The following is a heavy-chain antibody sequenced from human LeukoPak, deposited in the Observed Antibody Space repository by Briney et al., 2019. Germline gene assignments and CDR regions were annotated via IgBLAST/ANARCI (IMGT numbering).Heavy chain of an antibody. CDR1: GFTFTNYW. V-gene: IGHV3-7*01. CDR3: VREGAYSTSSPAGY. J-gene: IGHJ4*02. Sequence: GGSLRLSCAASGFTFTNYWMIWVRQAPGKGLEWVANINEDGSQKYYVDSVKGRFIISRDNARNSLFLQMNILTAEDTAIYYCVREGAYSTSSPAGYWGQGTLVSVSS. CDR2: INEDGSQK. D-gene: IGHD6-6*01.